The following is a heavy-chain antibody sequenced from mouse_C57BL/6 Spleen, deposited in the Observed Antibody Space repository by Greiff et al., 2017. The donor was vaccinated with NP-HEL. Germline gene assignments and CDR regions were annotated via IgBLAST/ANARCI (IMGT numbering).Heavy chain of an antibody. CDR3: ARVNDYDGYFDV. Sequence: VQLQQPGAELVRPGSSVKLSCKASGYTFTSYWMDWVKQRPGQGLEWIGNIYPSDSETHYNQKFKDKATLTVDKSSSTAYMQLSSLTSEDSAVYYCARVNDYDGYFDVWGTGTTVTVAS. CDR2: IYPSDSET. CDR1: GYTFTSYW. D-gene: IGHD2-4*01. J-gene: IGHJ1*03. V-gene: IGHV1-61*01.